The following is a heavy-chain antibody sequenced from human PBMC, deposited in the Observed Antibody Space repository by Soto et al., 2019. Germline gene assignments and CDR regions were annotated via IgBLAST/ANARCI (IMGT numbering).Heavy chain of an antibody. D-gene: IGHD4-17*01. Sequence: QVQLVQSRPEVKKSGASVKVSCKTSGYNFTNYVISWVRQAPGQGLEWMGWISTFSGRTDYARKFQGRVAMTTDTSTRTAKGEGGSRRPGDTAVYSCPRGGGGPNGDYEFAHGGQEPLV. CDR2: ISTFSGRT. V-gene: IGHV1-18*01. CDR1: GYNFTNYV. J-gene: IGHJ4*02. CDR3: PRGGGGPNGDYEFAH.